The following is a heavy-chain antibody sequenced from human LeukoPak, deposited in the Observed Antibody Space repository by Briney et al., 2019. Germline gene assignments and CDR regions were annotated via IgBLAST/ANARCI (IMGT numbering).Heavy chain of an antibody. CDR3: ARAIGVAGYFDY. CDR1: GYIFIGHF. CDR2: INPASDGT. V-gene: IGHV1-2*02. J-gene: IGHJ4*02. Sequence: GASVKVSCKASGYIFIGHFIHWVRQTPGQGLEWLGCINPASDGTNSAQKFQGGVTMTRDTSTNTAYMELSSLSNDDTAIYFCARAIGVAGYFDYWGQGALVTVSS. D-gene: IGHD6-19*01.